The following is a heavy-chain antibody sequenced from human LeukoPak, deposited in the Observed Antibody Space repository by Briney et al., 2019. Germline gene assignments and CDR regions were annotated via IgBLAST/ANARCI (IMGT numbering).Heavy chain of an antibody. CDR1: GYTFTSYG. CDR3: ARNSHGYSSGWLQFNFDY. CDR2: INTYNGNT. Sequence: ASVKVSCKASGYTFTSYGVTWVRQAPGQGLEWMGWINTYNGNTNYAQKLQGRVTMTTDTSTSTAYMELRSLRSDDTAVYYCARNSHGYSSGWLQFNFDYWGQGTLVTVSS. D-gene: IGHD6-19*01. J-gene: IGHJ4*02. V-gene: IGHV1-18*01.